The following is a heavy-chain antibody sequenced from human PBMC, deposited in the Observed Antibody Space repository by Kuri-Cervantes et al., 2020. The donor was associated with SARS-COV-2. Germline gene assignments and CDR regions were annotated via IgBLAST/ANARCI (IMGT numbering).Heavy chain of an antibody. V-gene: IGHV1-8*01. J-gene: IGHJ6*02. CDR2: MNPNSGNT. Sequence: ASVKVSCKASGYTFTSYDINWVRQATGQGLEWMGWMNPNSGNTGYAQKFQGRVTMTTDTSTSTAYMELSSLRSEDTAVYYCARVYGSGSYGAYYGMDVWGQGTTVTVSS. CDR3: ARVYGSGSYGAYYGMDV. CDR1: GYTFTSYD. D-gene: IGHD3-10*01.